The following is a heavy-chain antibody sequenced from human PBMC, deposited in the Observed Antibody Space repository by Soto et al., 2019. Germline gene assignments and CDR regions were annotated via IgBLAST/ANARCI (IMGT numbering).Heavy chain of an antibody. Sequence: GESLKISCKGSGYSFTSYWIGWVRQMPGKGLEWMGIIYPGDSDTRYSPSSQGQVTISADKSISTAYLQWSSLKASDTAMYYCARSGYYDSSGYYFPSHFDYWGQGTLVTVSS. D-gene: IGHD3-22*01. CDR1: GYSFTSYW. CDR2: IYPGDSDT. CDR3: ARSGYYDSSGYYFPSHFDY. J-gene: IGHJ4*02. V-gene: IGHV5-51*01.